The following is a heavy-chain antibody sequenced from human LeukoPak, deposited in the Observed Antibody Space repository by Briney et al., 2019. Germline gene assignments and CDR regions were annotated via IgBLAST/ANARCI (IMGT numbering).Heavy chain of an antibody. J-gene: IGHJ4*02. Sequence: SVKVSCKASGGTFSSYAISWVRQAPGQGLEWMGGIIPIFGTANYXXKFQGXVTITTDESTSTAYMELSSLRSEDTAVYYCARQVGSGWYDPFDYWGQGTLVTVSS. CDR1: GGTFSSYA. CDR2: IIPIFGTA. V-gene: IGHV1-69*05. CDR3: ARQVGSGWYDPFDY. D-gene: IGHD6-19*01.